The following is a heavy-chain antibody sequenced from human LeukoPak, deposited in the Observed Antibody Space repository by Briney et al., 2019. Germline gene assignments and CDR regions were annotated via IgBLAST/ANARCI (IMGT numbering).Heavy chain of an antibody. D-gene: IGHD3-22*01. J-gene: IGHJ4*02. V-gene: IGHV1-3*01. CDR2: INGGSGIT. CDR3: AREWGLESSGFYYAY. Sequence: GASVKLSCKASGYTFSSYAMHWVRQAPGQRLDWMGYINGGSGITEYSPKFQGRVTITRDTSATTAYMELSSLRSEDTAVYYCAREWGLESSGFYYAYWGQGTLVTVSS. CDR1: GYTFSSYA.